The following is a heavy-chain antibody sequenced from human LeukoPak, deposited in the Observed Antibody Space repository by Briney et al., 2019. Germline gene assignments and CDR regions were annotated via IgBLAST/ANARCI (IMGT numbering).Heavy chain of an antibody. D-gene: IGHD1-26*01. J-gene: IGHJ4*02. CDR3: ARVSGGSRLDY. CDR1: GFTFSSYS. V-gene: IGHV3-48*04. CDR2: IGSSSSTI. Sequence: GGSLRLSCAASGFTFSSYSMNWVRQAPGKGLEWVSYIGSSSSTIYYADSVKGRFTISRDNAKNSLYLQMNSLRAEDTAVYYCARVSGGSRLDYWGQGTLVIVSS.